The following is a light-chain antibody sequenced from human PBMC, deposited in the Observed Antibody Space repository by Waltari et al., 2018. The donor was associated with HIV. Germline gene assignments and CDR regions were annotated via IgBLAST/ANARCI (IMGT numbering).Light chain of an antibody. CDR1: SSDVGAYKY. CDR2: EVS. Sequence: QSALTQPPSASGSPGQSVTISCTGTSSDVGAYKYISWYQQHPAKAPKLIIYEVSQRPSGVPGRFSGSKSGNTASLTVSGLQAEDAADYYCCSYAGTDNFAVFGGGTKLTVL. J-gene: IGLJ2*01. V-gene: IGLV2-8*01. CDR3: CSYAGTDNFAV.